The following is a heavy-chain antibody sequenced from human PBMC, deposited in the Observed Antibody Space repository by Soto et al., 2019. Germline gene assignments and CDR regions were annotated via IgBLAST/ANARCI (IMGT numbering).Heavy chain of an antibody. CDR1: GFTFSSPA. CDR2: IVVGSGNT. V-gene: IGHV1-58*01. D-gene: IGHD3-9*01. Sequence: SVKVSCKASGFTFSSPAVQWVRQARGQRLEWIGKIVVGSGNTNYAQKFQERVTITRDMSTSTAYMELSSLRSEDTAFYYCAAFDPGPMGFDPWGQGTLVTVSS. CDR3: AAFDPGPMGFDP. J-gene: IGHJ5*02.